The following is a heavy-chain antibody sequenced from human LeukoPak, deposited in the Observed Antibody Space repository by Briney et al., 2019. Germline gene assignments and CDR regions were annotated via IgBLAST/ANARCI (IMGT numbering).Heavy chain of an antibody. CDR2: IYYSGST. V-gene: IGHV4-31*03. J-gene: IGHJ2*01. Sequence: SETLSLTCTVSGGSISSGGYYWSWIRQHPGKGLEWIGYIYYSGSTYYNPSLKSRATISVDTSKNQFSLKLSSVTAADAAVYYCARNPNWGNWYFDLWGRGTLVTVSS. CDR1: GGSISSGGYY. D-gene: IGHD7-27*01. CDR3: ARNPNWGNWYFDL.